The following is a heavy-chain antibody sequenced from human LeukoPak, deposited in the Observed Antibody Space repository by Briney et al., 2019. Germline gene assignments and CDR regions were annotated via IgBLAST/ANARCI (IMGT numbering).Heavy chain of an antibody. CDR1: RFTFSDYV. D-gene: IGHD4-23*01. V-gene: IGHV3-30*18. Sequence: PGGSLRLSCTASRFTFSDYVMHWVRQAPGKGLEGVAFISYDGSNKYYADSVKGRFTISRDNSKNTLYLQMNSLRAEDTAVYYCAKELDYGGNSPFHYWGQGTLVTVSS. J-gene: IGHJ4*02. CDR3: AKELDYGGNSPFHY. CDR2: ISYDGSNK.